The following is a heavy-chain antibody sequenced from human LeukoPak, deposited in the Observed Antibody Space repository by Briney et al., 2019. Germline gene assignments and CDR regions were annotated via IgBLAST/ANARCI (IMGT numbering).Heavy chain of an antibody. CDR2: ISSSSSYI. J-gene: IGHJ4*02. V-gene: IGHV3-21*01. D-gene: IGHD6-13*01. CDR3: ARTLAAAGYPFDY. CDR1: GFTFSSYS. Sequence: GGSLRLSCAASGFTFSSYSMNWVRQAPGKGLEWVSSISSSSSYIYYADSVKGRFTISRDNSKNTLYLQMNSLRAEDTAVYYCARTLAAAGYPFDYWGQGTLVTVSS.